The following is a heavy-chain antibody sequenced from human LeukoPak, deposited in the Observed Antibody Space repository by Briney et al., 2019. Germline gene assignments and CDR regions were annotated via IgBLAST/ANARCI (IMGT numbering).Heavy chain of an antibody. CDR1: GYTFTGYY. Sequence: ASVKVSCKASGYTFTGYYMNWVRQAPGQGLEWMGWINPNSGGTNYAQKFQGRVTMTRDTSISTAYMELSRLRSDDTAVYYCARALGRVGATMYWGQGTLVTVSS. D-gene: IGHD1-26*01. CDR2: INPNSGGT. J-gene: IGHJ4*02. V-gene: IGHV1-2*02. CDR3: ARALGRVGATMY.